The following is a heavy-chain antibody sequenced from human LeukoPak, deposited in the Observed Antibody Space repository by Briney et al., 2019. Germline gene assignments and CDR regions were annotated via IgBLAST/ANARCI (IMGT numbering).Heavy chain of an antibody. CDR2: ISSSSSYI. CDR3: AKDRSYYDSSGYIYYFDY. J-gene: IGHJ4*02. Sequence: GGSLRLSCAASGFTFSSYSMNWVRQAPGKGLEWVSSISSSSSYIYYADSVKGRFTISRDNAKNSLYLQMNSLRAEDTAVYYCAKDRSYYDSSGYIYYFDYWGQGTLVTVSS. V-gene: IGHV3-21*04. D-gene: IGHD3-22*01. CDR1: GFTFSSYS.